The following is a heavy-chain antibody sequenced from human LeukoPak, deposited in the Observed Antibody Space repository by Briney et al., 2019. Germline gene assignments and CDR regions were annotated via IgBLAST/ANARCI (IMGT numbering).Heavy chain of an antibody. J-gene: IGHJ4*02. CDR3: AKEAFYVGRLDY. Sequence: GGSLRLSCAASGFTFSSYSMNWVRQAPGKGLEWVSSISSSSSYIYYADSVKGRFTISRDNAKNSLYLQMNSLRAEDTAVYYCAKEAFYVGRLDYWGQGTLVTVSS. D-gene: IGHD5/OR15-5a*01. CDR1: GFTFSSYS. V-gene: IGHV3-21*01. CDR2: ISSSSSYI.